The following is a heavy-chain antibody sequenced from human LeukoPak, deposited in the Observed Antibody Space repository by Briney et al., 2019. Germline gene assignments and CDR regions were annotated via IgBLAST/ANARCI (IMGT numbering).Heavy chain of an antibody. V-gene: IGHV3-23*01. Sequence: GGSLRLSCAASGFTFSNYAMSWVRQAPGKGLVWVSAISGSGGSTYYADSLKGRFTISRDNSKNTLYLQINSLRVEDTAVYRCANALTLVRGVISPLDYWGQVTLVSVSS. CDR1: GFTFSNYA. J-gene: IGHJ4*02. D-gene: IGHD3-10*01. CDR2: ISGSGGST. CDR3: ANALTLVRGVISPLDY.